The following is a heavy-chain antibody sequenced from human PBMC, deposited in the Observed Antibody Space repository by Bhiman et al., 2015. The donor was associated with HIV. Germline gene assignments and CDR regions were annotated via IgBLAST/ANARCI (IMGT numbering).Heavy chain of an antibody. CDR1: RFTFSSYG. V-gene: IGHV3-30*02. J-gene: IGHJ4*02. Sequence: QDQLVESGGGVVQPGGSLRLSCAASRFTFSSYGMHWVRQAPGKGLEWVAFIRYDGFIKYYAESVKGRFTISRDNSKNTLYLQMNSLRAEDTAVYYCAKDQGITFGTAAESWGPGTLVTVSA. CDR2: IRYDGFIK. D-gene: IGHD3-16*01. CDR3: AKDQGITFGTAAES.